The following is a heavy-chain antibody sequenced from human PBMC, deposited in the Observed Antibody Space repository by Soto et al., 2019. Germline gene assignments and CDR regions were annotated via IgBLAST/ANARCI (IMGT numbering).Heavy chain of an antibody. CDR2: VNPKSGGT. Sequence: ASVKVSCKASGYSFTDYHIHWVRQAPGQGLEWLGRVNPKSGGTSTAQKFQGWVTMTTDTSISTASMELTRLTSDDTAIYYCARGDSTDCSNGVCAFFYNHDMDVWGQGTTVTVSS. D-gene: IGHD2-8*01. CDR3: ARGDSTDCSNGVCAFFYNHDMDV. J-gene: IGHJ6*02. CDR1: GYSFTDYH. V-gene: IGHV1-2*04.